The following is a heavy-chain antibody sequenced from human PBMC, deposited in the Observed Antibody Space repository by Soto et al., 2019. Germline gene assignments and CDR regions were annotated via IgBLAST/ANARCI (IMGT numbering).Heavy chain of an antibody. Sequence: EVQLVESGGGLVQPGESLRLSCTASGITFSSYSMHWVRQAPGKGLEWLSYISSSKTTYADSVKGRFTISRDNAKNSVYLQMNSLRDEDTAVYYCVGDQVVHTPRVHGNYWGRGTRVTVSS. CDR3: VGDQVVHTPRVHGNY. CDR2: ISSSKTT. J-gene: IGHJ4*02. D-gene: IGHD5-18*01. CDR1: GITFSSYS. V-gene: IGHV3-48*02.